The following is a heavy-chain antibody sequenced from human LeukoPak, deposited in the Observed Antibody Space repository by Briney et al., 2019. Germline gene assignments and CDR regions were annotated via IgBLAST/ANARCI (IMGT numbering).Heavy chain of an antibody. CDR2: FSYTGST. CDR3: ARVPALRVVTTPTYFDL. D-gene: IGHD2-21*02. V-gene: IGHV4-59*01. J-gene: IGHJ4*02. CDR1: GDSISSYY. Sequence: PSETLSLTCTVSGDSISSYYWNWIRQPPGKGLEWIGYFSYTGSTNYNPSLRSRVTISVDTSKNQFSLKLNSVTAADTAVDYCARVPALRVVTTPTYFDLWGLGTLVSVSS.